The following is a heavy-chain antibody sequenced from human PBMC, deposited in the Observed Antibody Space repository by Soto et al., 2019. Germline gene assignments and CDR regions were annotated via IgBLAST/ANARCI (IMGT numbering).Heavy chain of an antibody. D-gene: IGHD3-10*01. CDR2: INAANGDT. V-gene: IGHV1-3*01. Sequence: VQLVQSGAEVKEPGASVKVSCKASGYTFTTFPIHWVRQAPGQSLEWMGWINAANGDTGYSQKFQGRITITRDTSASTVNMELSSLRSEDTAVYYCARKDYYGSGIYYFDYWGQGTLVTVSS. CDR1: GYTFTTFP. J-gene: IGHJ4*02. CDR3: ARKDYYGSGIYYFDY.